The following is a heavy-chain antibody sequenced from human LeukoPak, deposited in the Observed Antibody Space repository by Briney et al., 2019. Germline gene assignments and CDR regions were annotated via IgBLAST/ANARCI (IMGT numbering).Heavy chain of an antibody. D-gene: IGHD4-23*01. J-gene: IGHJ4*02. V-gene: IGHV4-61*02. CDR2: IYTSGST. CDR3: ARAWGEYGGNLYFDY. CDR1: GGSMSSSDYY. Sequence: PSETLSLTCTVSGGSMSSSDYYWGWIRQPAGKGLEWIGRIYTSGSTNYNPSLKSRVTISVDTSKNQFSLKLSSVTAADTAVYYCARAWGEYGGNLYFDYWGQGTLVTASS.